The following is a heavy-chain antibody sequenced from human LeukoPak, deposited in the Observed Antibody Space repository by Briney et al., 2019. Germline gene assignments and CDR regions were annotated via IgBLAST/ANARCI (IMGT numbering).Heavy chain of an antibody. CDR1: GYTFTSYD. D-gene: IGHD2-2*01. CDR2: MNPNSGNT. J-gene: IGHJ5*02. Sequence: ASVKVSCKASGYTFTSYDINWVRQATGQGLEWMGWMNPNSGNTGYAQKFQGRVTMTRNTSISTAYMELSSLRSEDTAVYYCARPAYCSSTSCRNWFDPWGQGTLVTVSS. V-gene: IGHV1-8*01. CDR3: ARPAYCSSTSCRNWFDP.